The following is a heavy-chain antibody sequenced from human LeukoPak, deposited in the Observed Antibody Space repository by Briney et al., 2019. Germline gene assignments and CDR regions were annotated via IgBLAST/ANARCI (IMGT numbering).Heavy chain of an antibody. Sequence: GGSLRLSCTASGLTFSSAWTSWVRQAPGKGLEWIGHIRGKADGGTPDYAAPVKGKFTISRDDSKSTLFLQMDSLQIEDTAVYYCTTARRASSSLDYWGQGTLVTVSS. V-gene: IGHV3-15*01. J-gene: IGHJ4*02. CDR2: IRGKADGGTP. CDR3: TTARRASSSLDY. D-gene: IGHD5-24*01. CDR1: GLTFSSAW.